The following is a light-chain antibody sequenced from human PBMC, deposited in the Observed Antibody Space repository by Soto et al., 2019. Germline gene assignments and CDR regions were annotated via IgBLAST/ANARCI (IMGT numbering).Light chain of an antibody. Sequence: QSVLTQSPSASASLGASVKLTCTLSSGHSSYAIAWHQQQPEKGPRYLMKLNSDGSHSKGDGILDRLSGSSSGAERYLTISSLQSEDEADYYCQTWGTGIVVFGGGTKLTVL. CDR1: SGHSSYA. CDR2: LNSDGSH. J-gene: IGLJ2*01. CDR3: QTWGTGIVV. V-gene: IGLV4-69*01.